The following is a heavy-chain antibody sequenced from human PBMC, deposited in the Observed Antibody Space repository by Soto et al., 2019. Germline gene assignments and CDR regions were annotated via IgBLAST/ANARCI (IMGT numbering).Heavy chain of an antibody. Sequence: PGGSLRLSCAASGFTFSSYSMNWVRQAPGKGLEWVSSISSSSSYIYYADSAKGRFTISRDNAKNSLYLQMNTLRAEDTAVYYCARGEREESLLSYFFYYGMDVWGQWTTVTVAS. CDR3: ARGEREESLLSYFFYYGMDV. CDR2: ISSSSSYI. CDR1: GFTFSSYS. J-gene: IGHJ6*02. D-gene: IGHD3-3*01. V-gene: IGHV3-21*01.